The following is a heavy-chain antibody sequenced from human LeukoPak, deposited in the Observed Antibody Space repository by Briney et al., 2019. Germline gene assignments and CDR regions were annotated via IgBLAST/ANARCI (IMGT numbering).Heavy chain of an antibody. Sequence: GGSLRLSCAASGFSLSSYWMHWVRQAPGKGLVWVLRVNGDGSRTTYADSVRGRFTISRDDAKNTLYLQMNSLRAEDTAVYYCALFSWPYYWGQGTLVTVSS. J-gene: IGHJ4*02. CDR3: ALFSWPYY. CDR1: GFSLSSYW. CDR2: VNGDGSRT. V-gene: IGHV3-74*01.